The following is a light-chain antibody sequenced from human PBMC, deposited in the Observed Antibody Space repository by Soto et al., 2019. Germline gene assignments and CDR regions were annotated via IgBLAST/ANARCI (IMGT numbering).Light chain of an antibody. CDR1: QSVASNY. V-gene: IGKV3-20*01. CDR2: GAS. CDR3: QQYGSLSWT. J-gene: IGKJ1*01. Sequence: EIVLTQSPGTLSLSPGERATLSCRASQSVASNYLAWYQQKPGQAPRIIIFGASGRATGIPDRFSGSGSGTDFTLTISRLEPEDFAMYYCQQYGSLSWTFGQGTKVDIK.